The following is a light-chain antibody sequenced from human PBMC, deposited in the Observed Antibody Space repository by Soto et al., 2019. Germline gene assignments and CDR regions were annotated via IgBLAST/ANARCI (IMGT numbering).Light chain of an antibody. J-gene: IGKJ2*01. Sequence: EIVLTQSPSTLSLSPGERATLSCRASQSVSRYLAWYQHKPGQAPRLLIYDASTRATGVPARFSGSGSGTDFTLTISSLEPEDFAVYYCQQRSNWYTFGQGTNLVIK. CDR2: DAS. CDR1: QSVSRY. CDR3: QQRSNWYT. V-gene: IGKV3-11*01.